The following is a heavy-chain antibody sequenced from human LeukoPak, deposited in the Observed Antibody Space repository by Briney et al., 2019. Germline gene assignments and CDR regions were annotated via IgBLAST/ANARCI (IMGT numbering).Heavy chain of an antibody. CDR1: GGSISSYY. Sequence: SETLSLTCTVSGGSISSYYWSWIRQPPGKGLEWIGYIYYSGSTNYNPSLKSRVTISVDTSKNQFSLKLSSVTAADTAVYYCARRLGYSDAFDIWGQGTMVTVSP. CDR3: ARRLGYSDAFDI. J-gene: IGHJ3*02. CDR2: IYYSGST. V-gene: IGHV4-59*08. D-gene: IGHD5-18*01.